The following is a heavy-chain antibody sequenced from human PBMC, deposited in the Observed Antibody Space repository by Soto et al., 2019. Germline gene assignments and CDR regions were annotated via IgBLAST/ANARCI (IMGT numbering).Heavy chain of an antibody. CDR3: AFSPGGIVVVPAAILEDAFDI. D-gene: IGHD2-2*01. Sequence: ASVKVSCKASGYTFTSYAMHWVRQAPGQRLEWMGWINAGNGNTKCSQKFQGRVTITRDTSASTAYMELSSLRSEDTAVYYCAFSPGGIVVVPAAILEDAFDIWGQGTMVTVSS. J-gene: IGHJ3*02. CDR1: GYTFTSYA. V-gene: IGHV1-3*01. CDR2: INAGNGNT.